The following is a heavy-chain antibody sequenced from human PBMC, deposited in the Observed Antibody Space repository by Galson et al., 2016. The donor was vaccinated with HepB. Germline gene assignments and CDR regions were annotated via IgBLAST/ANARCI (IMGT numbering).Heavy chain of an antibody. Sequence: SLRLSCAASGFTFSSYWMTWVRQAPGKGLEWVANIKEDGSEEYYVDSVKGRFTISRDSAKNSLFLQMKSLRVKDTAVYYCVRGVGAYDIWGQATMVTVSS. CDR1: GFTFSSYW. CDR3: VRGVGAYDI. CDR2: IKEDGSEE. J-gene: IGHJ3*02. V-gene: IGHV3-7*01.